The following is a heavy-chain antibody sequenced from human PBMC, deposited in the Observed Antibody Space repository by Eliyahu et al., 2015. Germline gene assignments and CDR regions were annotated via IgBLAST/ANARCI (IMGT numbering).Heavy chain of an antibody. V-gene: IGHV3-30-3*01. CDR1: GFTFSSYA. CDR3: ARDGGYSSSHTFDY. J-gene: IGHJ4*02. D-gene: IGHD6-13*01. Sequence: QVQLVESGGGVVQPGRXLRLSXAAXGFTFSSYAMXWVRPASGKGLEWVAVISYDGSNKYYADSVKGRFTISRDNSKNTLYLQMNSLRTEDTAVYYCARDGGYSSSHTFDYWGQGTLVTVSS. CDR2: ISYDGSNK.